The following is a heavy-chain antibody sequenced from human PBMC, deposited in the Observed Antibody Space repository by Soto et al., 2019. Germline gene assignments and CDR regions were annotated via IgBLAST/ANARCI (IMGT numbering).Heavy chain of an antibody. CDR3: AKHLGISYSGGLDN. J-gene: IGHJ4*02. D-gene: IGHD1-26*01. Sequence: EVQLLESGGGLVQPGGSLRLSCAASGFSFSTYIMNWVRQVPGEGLEWVSAIHAGGRTTFYSDSVQGRFTISRDDSKNTLYLQMNSLTAEDTAIYYCAKHLGISYSGGLDNWGEGTLITVS. CDR1: GFSFSTYI. CDR2: IHAGGRTT. V-gene: IGHV3-23*01.